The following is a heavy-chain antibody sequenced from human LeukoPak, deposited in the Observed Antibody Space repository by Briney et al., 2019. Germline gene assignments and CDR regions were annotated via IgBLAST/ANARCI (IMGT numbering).Heavy chain of an antibody. CDR3: ARLRDYYDSSGYSYYPFDY. CDR2: INHSGST. CDR1: GGSFSGYY. Sequence: ASETLSLTCAVYGGSFSGYYWSWLRQPPGKGLEWLGEINHSGSTNYNPSLKSRVTISVDTSKNQFSLKLSSVTAADTAVYYCARLRDYYDSSGYSYYPFDYWGQGTLVTVSS. J-gene: IGHJ4*02. V-gene: IGHV4-34*01. D-gene: IGHD3-22*01.